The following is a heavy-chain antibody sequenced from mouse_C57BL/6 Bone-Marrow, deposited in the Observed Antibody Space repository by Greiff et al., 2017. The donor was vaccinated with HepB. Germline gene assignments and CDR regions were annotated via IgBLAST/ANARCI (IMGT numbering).Heavy chain of an antibody. Sequence: EVQRVESGGDLVKPGGSLKLSCAASGFTFSSYGMSWVRQTPDKRLEWVATISSGGSYTYYPDSVKGRFTISRDNAKNTLYLQMSSLKSEDTAMYYCARNWDVGGFAYWGQGTLVTVSA. CDR1: GFTFSSYG. CDR2: ISSGGSYT. J-gene: IGHJ3*01. V-gene: IGHV5-6*01. D-gene: IGHD4-1*01. CDR3: ARNWDVGGFAY.